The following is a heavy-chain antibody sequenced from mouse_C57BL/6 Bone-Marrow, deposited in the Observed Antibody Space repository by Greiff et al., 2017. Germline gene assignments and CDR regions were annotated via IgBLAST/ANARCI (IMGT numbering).Heavy chain of an antibody. Sequence: EVKLQESGGGLVKPGGSLKLSCAASGFTFSDYGMHWVRQAPEKGLEWVAYISSGSSTIYYADTVKGRFTISRDNAKNTLFLQMTSLRSEDTAMYYCARPLLLAYWGQGTLVTVSA. CDR1: GFTFSDYG. CDR3: ARPLLLAY. V-gene: IGHV5-17*01. CDR2: ISSGSSTI. D-gene: IGHD2-10*01. J-gene: IGHJ3*01.